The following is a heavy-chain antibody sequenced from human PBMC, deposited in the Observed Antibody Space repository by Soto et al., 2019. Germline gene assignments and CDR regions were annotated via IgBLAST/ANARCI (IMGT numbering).Heavy chain of an antibody. V-gene: IGHV1-18*01. Sequence: QVQLVQSGAEVKKPGASVKVSCKASGYTFTSYGISWVRQAPGQGLEWMGWSSPDNGNTNYAQKLQGRVTRSTATSTSTAYIELSSLSSDDTAVYSCERDRVIASAPWGQGTPVTVS. D-gene: IGHD6-13*01. J-gene: IGHJ4*02. CDR2: SSPDNGNT. CDR3: ERDRVIASAP. CDR1: GYTFTSYG.